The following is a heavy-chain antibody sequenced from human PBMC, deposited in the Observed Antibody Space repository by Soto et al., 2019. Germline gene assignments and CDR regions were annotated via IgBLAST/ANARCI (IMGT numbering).Heavy chain of an antibody. V-gene: IGHV3-53*01. CDR1: GFTVSSNY. D-gene: IGHD3-3*01. Sequence: GGSLRLSCAASGFTVSSNYMSWVRQAPGKGLEWVSVIYSGGSTYYADSVKGRFTISRDNSKNTLYLQMNSLRAEDTAVYYCAREYYDFWSGTLSGYYYGMDVWGQGTTVTVSS. CDR2: IYSGGST. CDR3: AREYYDFWSGTLSGYYYGMDV. J-gene: IGHJ6*02.